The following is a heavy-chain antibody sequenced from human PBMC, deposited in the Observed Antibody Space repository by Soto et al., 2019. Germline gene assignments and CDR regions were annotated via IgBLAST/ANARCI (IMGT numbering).Heavy chain of an antibody. CDR1: GFNFSSYE. D-gene: IGHD3-22*01. Sequence: GGSLRLSCAASGFNFSSYEMNWVRQAPGKGLEWISYISSSGNRIYYADSVKGRFTISRDNPKNSLYLQMNSLRAEDTAVYYCARGVYDSNGYSYPWGQGTLVTVSS. CDR3: ARGVYDSNGYSYP. CDR2: ISSSGNRI. V-gene: IGHV3-48*03. J-gene: IGHJ5*02.